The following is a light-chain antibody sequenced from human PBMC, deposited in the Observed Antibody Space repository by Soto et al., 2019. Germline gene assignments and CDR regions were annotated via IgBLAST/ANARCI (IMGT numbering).Light chain of an antibody. CDR3: QQYSSSPRT. V-gene: IGKV3-20*01. CDR2: GAS. CDR1: QSVSSNF. Sequence: EIVLTQSPGTLSLSPGEGATLSCRASQSVSSNFLAWYQQKAGQSPRLLIYGASSRATGIPDRFSGSGSGTDFTLTISRLEAVDFAVYYCQQYSSSPRTFGQGTKVEIK. J-gene: IGKJ1*01.